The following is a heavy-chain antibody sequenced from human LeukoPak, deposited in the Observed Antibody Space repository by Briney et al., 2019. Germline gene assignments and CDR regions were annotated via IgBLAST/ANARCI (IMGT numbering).Heavy chain of an antibody. J-gene: IGHJ4*02. Sequence: GGSLRLSCVASGFSFSSYEINWVRQAPGKGLEWVSYISSSGSTIYYADSVKGRFTISRDNAKNSLYLQMNSLRPEDTAVYYCARADDGANSWVNYWGQGTLVTVSS. V-gene: IGHV3-48*03. CDR3: ARADDGANSWVNY. CDR2: ISSSGSTI. CDR1: GFSFSSYE. D-gene: IGHD4-23*01.